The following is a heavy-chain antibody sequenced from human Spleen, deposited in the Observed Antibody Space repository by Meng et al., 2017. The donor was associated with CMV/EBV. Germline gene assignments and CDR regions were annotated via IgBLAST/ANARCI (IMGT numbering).Heavy chain of an antibody. CDR2: IGGVSAGE. CDR1: GFTFNTYA. V-gene: IGHV3-23*01. Sequence: GGSLRLSCAATGFTFNTYAMTWVRQAPGKGLEWVSSIGGVSAGEYYADAVKGRFTISRDNSRNTLYLQMNSLSAEDTAIYFCAKKFSGDLLTDYSDYWGPGTLVTVSS. D-gene: IGHD7-27*01. J-gene: IGHJ4*02. CDR3: AKKFSGDLLTDYSDY.